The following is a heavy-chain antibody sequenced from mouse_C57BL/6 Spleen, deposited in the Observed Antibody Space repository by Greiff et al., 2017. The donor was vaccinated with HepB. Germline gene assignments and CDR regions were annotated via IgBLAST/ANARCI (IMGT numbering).Heavy chain of an antibody. D-gene: IGHD2-3*01. Sequence: QVQLQQSGAELARPGASVKMSCKASGYTFTSYTMHWVKQRPGQGLEWIGYINPSSGYTKYNQKFKDKATLTADKSSSTAYMQLSRLTSEDSAVYYCARLYDGYPLDAMDYWGQGTSVTVSS. V-gene: IGHV1-4*01. CDR2: INPSSGYT. CDR3: ARLYDGYPLDAMDY. CDR1: GYTFTSYT. J-gene: IGHJ4*01.